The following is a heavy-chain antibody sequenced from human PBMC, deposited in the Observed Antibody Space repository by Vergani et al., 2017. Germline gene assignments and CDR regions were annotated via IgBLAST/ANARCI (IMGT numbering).Heavy chain of an antibody. J-gene: IGHJ4*02. CDR3: ARSPPTGYSSGLYYFDY. CDR1: GGTFSSYT. CDR2: IIPILGIA. D-gene: IGHD6-19*01. Sequence: QVQLVQSGAEVKKPGSSVKVSCKASGGTFSSYTISWVRQAPGQGLEWMGRIIPILGIANYAQKFQGRVTITADKSTSTAYMELSSLRSEDTAVYYCARSPPTGYSSGLYYFDYWGQGTLVTVSS. V-gene: IGHV1-69*09.